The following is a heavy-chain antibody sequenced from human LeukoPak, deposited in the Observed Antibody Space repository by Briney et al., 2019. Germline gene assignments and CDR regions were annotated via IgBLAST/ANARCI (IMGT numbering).Heavy chain of an antibody. D-gene: IGHD3-3*01. V-gene: IGHV3-23*01. Sequence: PGGSLTLSCAASGITFTDHGLSWVRQAPGNGLEWVSSISVSDGVTLYADSVKGRFVISRDNSRSRVYLEMNRLRAEDTTVYYCAKGFDFWRGSYYFDHWGQGTLVTVSS. CDR1: GITFTDHG. J-gene: IGHJ4*02. CDR2: ISVSDGVT. CDR3: AKGFDFWRGSYYFDH.